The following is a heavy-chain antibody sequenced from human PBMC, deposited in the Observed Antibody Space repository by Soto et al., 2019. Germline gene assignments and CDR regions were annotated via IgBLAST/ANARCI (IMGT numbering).Heavy chain of an antibody. V-gene: IGHV3-9*01. Sequence: EVQLVESGGGLVQPGRSLRLSCAASGFTFDDYAMHWVRQAPGKGLEWVSGISWNSGSIGYADSVKGRFTISRDNAKNSRYLQMNSLRAEDTALYYCAKDLVAVAGSFDYWGQGTLVTVSS. J-gene: IGHJ4*02. CDR3: AKDLVAVAGSFDY. D-gene: IGHD6-19*01. CDR2: ISWNSGSI. CDR1: GFTFDDYA.